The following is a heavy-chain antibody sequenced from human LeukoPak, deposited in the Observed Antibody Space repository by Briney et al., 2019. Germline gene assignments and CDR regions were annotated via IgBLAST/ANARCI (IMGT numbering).Heavy chain of an antibody. CDR3: ARDLYRIVVVPHYFDY. D-gene: IGHD3-22*01. CDR2: IRYDGNNK. V-gene: IGHV3-30*02. Sequence: GGSLRLFCGASGVTFSNYGMLWVRQAPGKGLEWVAFIRYDGNNKLYADSMKGRFTISRDNSKNTLYLHINSLRAEDTAVYYCARDLYRIVVVPHYFDYWGQGTLVTVSS. J-gene: IGHJ4*02. CDR1: GVTFSNYG.